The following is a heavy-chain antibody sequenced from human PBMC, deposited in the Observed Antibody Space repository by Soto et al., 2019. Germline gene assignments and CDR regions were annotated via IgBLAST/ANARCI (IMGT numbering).Heavy chain of an antibody. Sequence: QVQLVQSGAEVKKPGSSVKASCKTSGGTFRTSAISWVRQAPGQGLEWMGGIMPVFPTPDYAQKFQGRVTITADESTGTAYMELSSLRSEDTAVYYCARDKDRQQLGGNYYYIMDVWGPGNTVTVSS. J-gene: IGHJ6*01. D-gene: IGHD3-3*02. CDR1: GGTFRTSA. CDR2: IMPVFPTP. CDR3: ARDKDRQQLGGNYYYIMDV. V-gene: IGHV1-69*12.